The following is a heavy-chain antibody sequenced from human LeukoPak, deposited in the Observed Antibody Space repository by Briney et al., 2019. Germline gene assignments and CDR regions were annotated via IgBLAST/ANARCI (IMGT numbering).Heavy chain of an antibody. D-gene: IGHD1-26*01. CDR2: IYSSGST. J-gene: IGHJ4*02. Sequence: SETLSLTCTVSGGSISSYKWSWLRQPAGKGLEWIGRIYSSGSTNYTPSLKSRVTMSVDTSKNQFSLKLSSVTAADTAVYYCARGIVGATAPDYWGQGALVIVSS. CDR3: ARGIVGATAPDY. CDR1: GGSISSYK. V-gene: IGHV4-4*07.